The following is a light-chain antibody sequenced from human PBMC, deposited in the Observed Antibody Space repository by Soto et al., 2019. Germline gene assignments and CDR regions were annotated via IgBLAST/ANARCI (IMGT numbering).Light chain of an antibody. CDR2: GAS. CDR3: QQYGRSTPLT. Sequence: EIVLTQSPGTLSLSPGERAILSCRASQSVSSSYLAWYQQKPGQAPRLLLYGASSRATGIPDRFSGSGSGTDVTLTISRPEPEDLGVYYCQQYGRSTPLTFGPGTKVDIK. J-gene: IGKJ3*01. CDR1: QSVSSSY. V-gene: IGKV3-20*01.